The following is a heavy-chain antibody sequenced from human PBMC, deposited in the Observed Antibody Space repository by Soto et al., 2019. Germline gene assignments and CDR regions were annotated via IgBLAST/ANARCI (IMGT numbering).Heavy chain of an antibody. CDR3: ARARGATIVGAFDI. Sequence: EVQLVGSGGGLVKPGGSLRLSCAASGFTFSSYSMNWVRQVPGKGLEWVSSISSSSSYIYYADSVKGRFTISRDNAKNSLYLQMNSLRAEDTAVYYCARARGATIVGAFDIWGQGTMVTVSS. D-gene: IGHD1-26*01. CDR2: ISSSSSYI. J-gene: IGHJ3*02. CDR1: GFTFSSYS. V-gene: IGHV3-21*01.